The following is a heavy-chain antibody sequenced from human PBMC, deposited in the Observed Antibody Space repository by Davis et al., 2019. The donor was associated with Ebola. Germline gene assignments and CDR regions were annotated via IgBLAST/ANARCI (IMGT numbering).Heavy chain of an antibody. CDR2: ISSDATTT. Sequence: PGGSLRLSCATSGFTFSSYWMHWVRQAPGKGLVWVSRISSDATTTTYADSVKGRFTISRDNAKNTMYLQMNSLRAEDTAVYYCARGIDVALRAYDYWGQGTLVTVSS. CDR3: ARGIDVALRAYDY. D-gene: IGHD3-10*02. CDR1: GFTFSSYW. V-gene: IGHV3-74*01. J-gene: IGHJ4*02.